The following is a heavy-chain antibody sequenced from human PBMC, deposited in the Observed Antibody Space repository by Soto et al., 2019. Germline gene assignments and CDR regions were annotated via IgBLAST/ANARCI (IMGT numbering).Heavy chain of an antibody. Sequence: QVQLVQSGAEVKKPGASVTVSCRSSGDTFNDYYIHWVRQAPGQGLEWMGWINPNGGVTKYAQKFQGWVSMTRDTSIRTVYIHLSRLTSDDTAVYYCARESGGATATLDYYYFYMDVWGTGTTVTVSS. J-gene: IGHJ6*03. V-gene: IGHV1-2*04. D-gene: IGHD5-12*01. CDR1: GDTFNDYY. CDR2: INPNGGVT. CDR3: ARESGGATATLDYYYFYMDV.